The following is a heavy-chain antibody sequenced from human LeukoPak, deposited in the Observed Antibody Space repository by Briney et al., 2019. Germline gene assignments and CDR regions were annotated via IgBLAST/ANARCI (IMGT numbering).Heavy chain of an antibody. Sequence: SQTLSLTCALSGDSVSSNSAAWNWIRQSPSRGLEWLVRTYYRSKWYNDYAVSVKSRITINPDTSKNQFSLQLNSVTPEDTAVYYCARGLYYDFWPNYFDYWGQGTLVTVSS. J-gene: IGHJ4*02. CDR3: ARGLYYDFWPNYFDY. V-gene: IGHV6-1*01. D-gene: IGHD3-3*01. CDR2: TYYRSKWYN. CDR1: GDSVSSNSAA.